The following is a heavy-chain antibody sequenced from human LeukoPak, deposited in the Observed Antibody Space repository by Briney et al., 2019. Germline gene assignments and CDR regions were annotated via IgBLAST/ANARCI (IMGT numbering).Heavy chain of an antibody. V-gene: IGHV4-4*07. CDR2: IYTSGST. Sequence: SETLSLTCTVSGGSISSYYWSWIRQAAGKGLEWSGRIYTSGSTNYNPSLKSRVTMSVDTSKNQFSLTLSSVTAADTAVYYCARDRVGADYFDYWGRGTLVTVSS. J-gene: IGHJ4*02. D-gene: IGHD1-26*01. CDR1: GGSISSYY. CDR3: ARDRVGADYFDY.